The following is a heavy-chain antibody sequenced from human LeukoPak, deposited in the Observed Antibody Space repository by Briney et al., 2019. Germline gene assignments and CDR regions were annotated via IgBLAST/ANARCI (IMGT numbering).Heavy chain of an antibody. V-gene: IGHV3-23*01. CDR1: GFTFSNYA. CDR2: ISGSGGST. CDR3: AKTRCTDDTCYYRVWYFDY. Sequence: GGSLRLSCAASGFTFSNYAMTWVRQAPGKGLEWVSGISGSGGSTYYADSVKGRFIISSDNSKNTLYLHMNSLTAEDTAIYYCAKTRCTDDTCYYRVWYFDYWGRGTVVTVSS. J-gene: IGHJ4*02. D-gene: IGHD2-8*01.